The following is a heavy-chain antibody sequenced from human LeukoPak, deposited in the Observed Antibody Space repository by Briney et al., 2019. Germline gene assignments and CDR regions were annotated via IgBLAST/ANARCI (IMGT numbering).Heavy chain of an antibody. Sequence: GGSLRLSCAASGFTFGSYGMHWVRQAPGKGLEWVAVISYDGSNKYYADSVKGRFTISRDNSKNTLYLQMNSLRAEDTAVYYCARDHQIPAAIEHYYYYGMDVWGQGTTVTVSS. D-gene: IGHD2-2*01. CDR1: GFTFGSYG. CDR3: ARDHQIPAAIEHYYYYGMDV. CDR2: ISYDGSNK. J-gene: IGHJ6*02. V-gene: IGHV3-30*03.